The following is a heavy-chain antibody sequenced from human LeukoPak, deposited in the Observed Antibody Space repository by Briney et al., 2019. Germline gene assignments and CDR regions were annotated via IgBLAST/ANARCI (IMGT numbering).Heavy chain of an antibody. D-gene: IGHD3-3*01. V-gene: IGHV4-39*07. J-gene: IGHJ6*02. CDR3: ARDLSRYDFWSGYYFENYGMDV. CDR2: IYYSGST. CDR1: GGSILGSTYY. Sequence: SETLSLTCTVSGGSILGSTYYWAWIRQPPGKGLEWIGSIYYSGSTYYNPSLKSRVTISVDTSKNQFSLKLSSVTAADTAVYYCARDLSRYDFWSGYYFENYGMDVWGQGTTVTVSS.